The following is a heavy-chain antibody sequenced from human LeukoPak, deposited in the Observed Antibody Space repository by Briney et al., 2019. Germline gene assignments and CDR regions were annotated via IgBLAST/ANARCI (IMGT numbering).Heavy chain of an antibody. CDR1: GYSISSGYY. J-gene: IGHJ6*03. CDR2: IYHSGST. Sequence: SETLSLTCAVSGYSISSGYYWGGIRQPPGKGLEWIGSIYHSGSTYYNPALKSRVTISVDTSKNQFSLKLSSVTAADTAVYYCARHDRVRGVIYYYYYMDVWGKGTTVTVSS. CDR3: ARHDRVRGVIYYYYYMDV. D-gene: IGHD3-10*01. V-gene: IGHV4-38-2*01.